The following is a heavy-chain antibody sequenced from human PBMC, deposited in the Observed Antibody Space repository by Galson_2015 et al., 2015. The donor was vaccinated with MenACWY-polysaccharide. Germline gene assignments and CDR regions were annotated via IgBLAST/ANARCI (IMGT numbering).Heavy chain of an antibody. CDR1: GFTFSDYR. J-gene: IGHJ3*01. V-gene: IGHV3-48*01. CDR2: ISGNSKAI. D-gene: IGHD2-21*02. CDR3: ARTPRSSVT. Sequence: SLRLSCAASGFTFSDYRMHWLRQAPGQGLEWISYISGNSKAIYYADSVRGRFTVSRDNGNNLVYLHMNSLRVEDTAVYYCARTPRSSVTWGQGTKVTVSS.